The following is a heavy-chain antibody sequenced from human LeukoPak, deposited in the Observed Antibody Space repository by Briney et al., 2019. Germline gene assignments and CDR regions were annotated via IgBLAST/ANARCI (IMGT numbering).Heavy chain of an antibody. V-gene: IGHV5-51*01. J-gene: IGHJ4*02. CDR3: ARTPPSGYGLYYFDY. D-gene: IGHD3-10*01. Sequence: GESLKISCKGSGYSFTSYWIGWVRQMPGKGLEWMGIIYPGDSDTRYSPSFQGQVTISADRSISTAYLQWSSLKASDTAMYYCARTPPSGYGLYYFDYWGQGTLVTVSS. CDR2: IYPGDSDT. CDR1: GYSFTSYW.